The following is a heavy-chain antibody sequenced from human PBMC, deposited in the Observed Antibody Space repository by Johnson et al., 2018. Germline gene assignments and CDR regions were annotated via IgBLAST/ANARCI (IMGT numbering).Heavy chain of an antibody. V-gene: IGHV3-48*01. Sequence: VQLVESGGGLVQPGGSLRLSCAASGFTFSFHSMTWVRQAPGKGLEWVSYITGSGGIVYHADSVKGRFTISRDNAQNSLYLQMNSLKTEETAVYYWVRENWVCDYWGLGTLVTVSA. CDR1: GFTFSFHS. CDR2: ITGSGGIV. CDR3: VRENWVCDY. J-gene: IGHJ4*02. D-gene: IGHD7-27*01.